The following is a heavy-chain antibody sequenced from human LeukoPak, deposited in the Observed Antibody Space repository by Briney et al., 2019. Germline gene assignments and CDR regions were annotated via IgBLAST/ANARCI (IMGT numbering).Heavy chain of an antibody. Sequence: PGGSLRLSCAASGFTFKNYWMHWVRQAPGKGLVWVSRINSDGSSTTYADSVKGRFTISRDNANNTLYLQMNSLRAEDTAVYYCARDTMSTPDYWGQGTLVTVSS. CDR1: GFTFKNYW. D-gene: IGHD2-2*01. CDR3: ARDTMSTPDY. V-gene: IGHV3-74*01. CDR2: INSDGSST. J-gene: IGHJ4*02.